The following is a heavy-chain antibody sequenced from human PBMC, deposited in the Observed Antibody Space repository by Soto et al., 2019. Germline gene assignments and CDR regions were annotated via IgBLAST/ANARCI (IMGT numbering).Heavy chain of an antibody. J-gene: IGHJ4*02. CDR3: ARDGAVAGNTNFDY. Sequence: ASVKVSCKASGYTFTNYAIHWGRQGPGQRLEWMGWINAGNGKTKYSQKFQGRVTTSRDTSASTAYMELSSLRSEDTAVYYCARDGAVAGNTNFDYWGQGTLVTVSS. CDR2: INAGNGKT. V-gene: IGHV1-3*01. D-gene: IGHD6-19*01. CDR1: GYTFTNYA.